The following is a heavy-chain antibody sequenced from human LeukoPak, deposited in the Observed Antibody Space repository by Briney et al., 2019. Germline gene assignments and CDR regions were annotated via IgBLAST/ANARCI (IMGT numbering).Heavy chain of an antibody. CDR3: AKPYSSAWAYYFDY. J-gene: IGHJ4*02. CDR1: GFTFSSYT. Sequence: PGGSLRLSCAVSGFTFSSYTMSWVRQAPGKGLEWVSGISGSGGGTYYADSVKGRFTISRDNSKNTLYLQMNSLRAEGTAVYYCAKPYSSAWAYYFDYWGQGTLVTVSS. D-gene: IGHD6-19*01. V-gene: IGHV3-23*01. CDR2: ISGSGGGT.